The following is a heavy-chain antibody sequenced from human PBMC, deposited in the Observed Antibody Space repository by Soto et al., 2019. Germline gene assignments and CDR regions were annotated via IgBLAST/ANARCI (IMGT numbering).Heavy chain of an antibody. D-gene: IGHD3-16*01. J-gene: IGHJ4*02. CDR1: NYSISSGYY. Sequence: SETLSLTCTVSNYSISSGYYWGWIRQSPGEGLEWIVSMYHSGTTYYNPSLKSRVTISIDTSKNQFSLKLTSVTSADTAVYFCARVAFGPMDYWGQGTLVTVSS. CDR3: ARVAFGPMDY. CDR2: MYHSGTT. V-gene: IGHV4-38-2*02.